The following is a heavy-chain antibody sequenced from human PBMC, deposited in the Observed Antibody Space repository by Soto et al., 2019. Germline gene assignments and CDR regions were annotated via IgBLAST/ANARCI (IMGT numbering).Heavy chain of an antibody. V-gene: IGHV1-18*01. D-gene: IGHD2-2*01. CDR3: ARRERYCSSTSCYALDY. Sequence: ASVKVSCKASGYTFTNYGIIWVRQAPGQGLEWMGWISAYNGNTNYAQKLQGRVTVTTDTSTSTAYMELRSLRSDDTAVYYCARRERYCSSTSCYALDYWGQGTLVTVSS. J-gene: IGHJ4*02. CDR1: GYTFTNYG. CDR2: ISAYNGNT.